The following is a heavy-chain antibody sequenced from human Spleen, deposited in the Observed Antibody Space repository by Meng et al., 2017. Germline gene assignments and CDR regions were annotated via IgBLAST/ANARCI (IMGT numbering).Heavy chain of an antibody. CDR3: ALNMVTTTPLFQY. CDR2: INQDGTER. J-gene: IGHJ1*01. D-gene: IGHD4-17*01. Sequence: GESLKISCAASRFTFSNYWMSWVRQAPGKGLEWVANINQDGTERYHVDSVKGRFTVSRDNARNSLYLQMNSLRAEDTAVYYCALNMVTTTPLFQYWGQGTLVTVSS. CDR1: RFTFSNYW. V-gene: IGHV3-7*01.